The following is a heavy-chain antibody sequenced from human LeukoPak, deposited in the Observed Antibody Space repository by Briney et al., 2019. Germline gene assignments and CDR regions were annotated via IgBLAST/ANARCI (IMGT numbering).Heavy chain of an antibody. Sequence: GGSLRLSCAASGFTFSSYWMSWVRQAPGKGLEWVANIKQDGSEKYYVDSVKGRFTISRDNAKNSLDLQMNSLRAEDTAVYYCARKRCGSSSSCFAFDYWGQGTLVTVSS. D-gene: IGHD2-2*01. CDR3: ARKRCGSSSSCFAFDY. CDR2: IKQDGSEK. J-gene: IGHJ4*02. CDR1: GFTFSSYW. V-gene: IGHV3-7*01.